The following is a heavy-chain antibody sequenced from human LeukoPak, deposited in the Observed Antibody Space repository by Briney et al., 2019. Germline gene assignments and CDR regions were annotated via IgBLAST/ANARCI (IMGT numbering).Heavy chain of an antibody. J-gene: IGHJ4*01. CDR3: AARSTMTDDY. CDR1: GFTFSSYS. D-gene: IGHD3-22*01. Sequence: GGSLRLSCAASGFTFSSYSMNWVRQAPGKGLEWVSSISSSSSYIYYADSVKGRFAISRDNAKNSLYLQMNSLRAEDTAVYYCAARSTMTDDYWGQEPWSPSPQ. V-gene: IGHV3-21*01. CDR2: ISSSSSYI.